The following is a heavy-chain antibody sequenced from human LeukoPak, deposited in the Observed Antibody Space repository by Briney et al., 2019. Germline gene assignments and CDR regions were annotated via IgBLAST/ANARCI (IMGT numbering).Heavy chain of an antibody. CDR1: GYTFTSYG. CDR2: VSAYNGNT. V-gene: IGHV1-18*01. Sequence: ASVKVSCKASGYTFTSYGISWVRQAPGQGLEWMGWVSAYNGNTNYAQKFQGRVTMTTDTPTSTVYMELRSLRSDDTAVYYCGRHDGGSGWPWLGTDYWGQGTLVTVSS. CDR3: GRHDGGSGWPWLGTDY. D-gene: IGHD6-25*01. J-gene: IGHJ4*02.